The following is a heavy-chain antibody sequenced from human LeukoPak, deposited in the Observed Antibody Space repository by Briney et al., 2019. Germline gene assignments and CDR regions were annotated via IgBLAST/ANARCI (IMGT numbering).Heavy chain of an antibody. CDR2: ISAYNGNT. CDR3: ATDTISHCSSTSCYGWDY. J-gene: IGHJ4*02. D-gene: IGHD2-2*01. V-gene: IGHV1-18*01. Sequence: ASVKVSCKASGRTFSGYAISWVRQAPGQGLEWMGWISAYNGNTNYAQKLQGRVTMTEDTSTDTAYMELSSLKSEDTAVYYCATDTISHCSSTSCYGWDYWGQGTLVTVSS. CDR1: GRTFSGYA.